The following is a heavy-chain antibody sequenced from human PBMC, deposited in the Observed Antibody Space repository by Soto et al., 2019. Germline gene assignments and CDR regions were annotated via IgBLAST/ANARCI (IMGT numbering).Heavy chain of an antibody. CDR3: ARGRAPARMQLVRANSSVLDP. Sequence: SETLSLTCAVYGGSFSGYYWSWIRQPPGKGLEWIGEINHSGSTNYNPSLKSRVTISVDTSKNQFSLKLSSVTAADTAVYYCARGRAPARMQLVRANSSVLDPWGQGTLVTVSS. CDR2: INHSGST. CDR1: GGSFSGYY. V-gene: IGHV4-34*01. D-gene: IGHD6-13*01. J-gene: IGHJ5*02.